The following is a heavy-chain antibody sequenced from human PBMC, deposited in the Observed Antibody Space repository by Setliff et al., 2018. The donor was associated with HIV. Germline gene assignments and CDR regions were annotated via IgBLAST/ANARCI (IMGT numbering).Heavy chain of an antibody. Sequence: PSETLSLTCTVSNESMSNHYWNWIRQSPGKGLQWIGYMYYSGGTTYNPSLKSRVTISADKSKNQFSLKLSSVTAADTAVYYCARGSSGWTFDYWGQGTLVTVSS. D-gene: IGHD6-19*01. CDR1: NESMSNHY. V-gene: IGHV4-59*11. CDR3: ARGSSGWTFDY. CDR2: MYYSGGT. J-gene: IGHJ4*02.